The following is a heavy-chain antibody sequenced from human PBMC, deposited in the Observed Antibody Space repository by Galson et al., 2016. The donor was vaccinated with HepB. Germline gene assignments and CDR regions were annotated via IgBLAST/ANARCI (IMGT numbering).Heavy chain of an antibody. D-gene: IGHD4-17*01. J-gene: IGHJ4*02. CDR2: IRGAGTA. CDR3: SRVPRYYADYSSGVGDC. CDR1: AFPFSSYA. V-gene: IGHV3-23*01. Sequence: CLRLSCAASAFPFSSYAMSCVRQAHGEGLAWVSTIRGAGTASYAYSVKGRFTIPRDNSTNTLDLQMDSLRVEDTALSCCSRVPRYYADYSSGVGDCWGQGTLLTVSS.